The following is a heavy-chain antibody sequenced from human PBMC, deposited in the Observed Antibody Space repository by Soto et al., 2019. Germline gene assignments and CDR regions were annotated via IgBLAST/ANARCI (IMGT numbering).Heavy chain of an antibody. D-gene: IGHD6-13*01. CDR2: IIPIFGTA. Sequence: QVQLVQSGAEVKKPGSSVKVSCKASGGTFSSYAISWVRQAPGQGLEWMGGIIPIFGTANYAQKFQGRVTITADKSTSKAYMELSSLRSEDTAVYYCARGPEGGIAAAGTPYWYFDLWGRGTLVTVSS. CDR3: ARGPEGGIAAAGTPYWYFDL. CDR1: GGTFSSYA. V-gene: IGHV1-69*06. J-gene: IGHJ2*01.